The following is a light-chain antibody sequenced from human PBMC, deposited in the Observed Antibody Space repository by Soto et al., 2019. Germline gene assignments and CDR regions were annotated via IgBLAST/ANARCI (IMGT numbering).Light chain of an antibody. J-gene: IGKJ1*01. CDR2: GAS. Sequence: EIVLTQSPATLSLSPGERATLSCRASQSISISYLVWYQQKPGQGHRFLIYGASNRATGIQDRFSGSGSGTDFTLTIRRLEPEDSAVYYCNQYGSSPRTFGQGTKVDIK. V-gene: IGKV3-20*01. CDR3: NQYGSSPRT. CDR1: QSISISY.